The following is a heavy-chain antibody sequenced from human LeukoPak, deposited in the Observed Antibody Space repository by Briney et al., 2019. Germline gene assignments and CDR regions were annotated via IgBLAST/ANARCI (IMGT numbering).Heavy chain of an antibody. D-gene: IGHD3-10*01. CDR3: ARLSMVPHAFDI. CDR1: GFTFSSYS. V-gene: IGHV3-21*01. CDR2: ISSSSSYI. Sequence: PGGSLRLSCAASGFTFSSYSMNWVRQAPGKGLEWVSSISSSSSYIYYADSVKGRFTISRDNSKNTLYLQMNSLRAEDTAVYYCARLSMVPHAFDIWGQGTMVTVSS. J-gene: IGHJ3*02.